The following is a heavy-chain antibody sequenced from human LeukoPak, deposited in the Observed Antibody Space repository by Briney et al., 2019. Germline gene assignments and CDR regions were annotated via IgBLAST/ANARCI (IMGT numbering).Heavy chain of an antibody. V-gene: IGHV1-18*01. Sequence: ASVKVSCKASGYTFTSSSISWVRQAPGQGLEWMGWISAYNGNTKYAQNLQGRVTMTTDTSTSTAYMELRSLRSDDTAVYYCARDWERYYGSGINYYYYCMDVWGKGTTVTISS. CDR2: ISAYNGNT. CDR3: ARDWERYYGSGINYYYYCMDV. J-gene: IGHJ6*03. D-gene: IGHD3-10*01. CDR1: GYTFTSSS.